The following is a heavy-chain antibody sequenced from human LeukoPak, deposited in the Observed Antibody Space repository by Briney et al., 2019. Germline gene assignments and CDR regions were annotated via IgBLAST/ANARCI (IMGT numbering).Heavy chain of an antibody. CDR2: ISWGGVTT. J-gene: IGHJ4*02. CDR3: ARDKTGTGIDY. Sequence: GGSLRLSCAASGFTFDDYTMHEVRHAPGKGLEWVSFISWGGVTTYYAHSVKGRFTISRDGSKNSLFLQMNSRRTEDTALYYCARDKTGTGIDYWGQGTLVTVSS. D-gene: IGHD1-7*01. V-gene: IGHV3-43*01. CDR1: GFTFDDYT.